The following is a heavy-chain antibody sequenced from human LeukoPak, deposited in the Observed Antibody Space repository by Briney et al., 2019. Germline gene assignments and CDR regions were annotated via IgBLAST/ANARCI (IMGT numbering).Heavy chain of an antibody. D-gene: IGHD1-1*01. CDR1: GFTFSSYE. J-gene: IGHJ4*02. Sequence: GGSLRLSCAASGFTFSSYEMNWVRQAPGKGLEWVSYISSSGSTIYYADSVKGRFTISRDNAKNSLYLQMNSLRAEDMALYYCAKEDTTGTLGYWGQGTLVTVSS. CDR2: ISSSGSTI. V-gene: IGHV3-48*03. CDR3: AKEDTTGTLGY.